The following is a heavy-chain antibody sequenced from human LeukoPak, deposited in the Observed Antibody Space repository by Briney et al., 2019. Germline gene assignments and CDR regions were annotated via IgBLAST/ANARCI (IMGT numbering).Heavy chain of an antibody. CDR3: ARHITIFGVLAEGDYYYMDV. Sequence: GESLKISCKGSGYSFTSYWIGWVRQMPGKGLEWMGIIYPGDSDTRYSPSFQGQVTISADKSISTADLQWSSLKASDTAMYYCARHITIFGVLAEGDYYYMDVWGKGTTVTVSS. CDR1: GYSFTSYW. J-gene: IGHJ6*03. D-gene: IGHD3-3*01. CDR2: IYPGDSDT. V-gene: IGHV5-51*01.